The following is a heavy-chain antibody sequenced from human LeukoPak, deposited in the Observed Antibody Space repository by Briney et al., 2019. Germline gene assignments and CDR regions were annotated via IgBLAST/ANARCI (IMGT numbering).Heavy chain of an antibody. V-gene: IGHV4-61*02. CDR2: IYTSGST. D-gene: IGHD3-22*01. Sequence: SETLSLTCTVSGGSISSGSYYWSWIRQPARKGLEWIGRIYTSGSTNYNPSLKSRVTISVDTSKNQFSLKLSSVTAADTAVYYCARSLSPDSSGYSRAFDYWGQGTLVTVSS. J-gene: IGHJ4*02. CDR1: GGSISSGSYY. CDR3: ARSLSPDSSGYSRAFDY.